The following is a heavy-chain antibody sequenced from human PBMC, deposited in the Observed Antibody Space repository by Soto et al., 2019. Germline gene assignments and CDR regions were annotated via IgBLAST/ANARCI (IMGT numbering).Heavy chain of an antibody. V-gene: IGHV1-18*01. D-gene: IGHD3-22*01. Sequence: QVQLVQSGAEVNKPGASVKVSCKASGYTFITYGVSWVRQAPGQGLDWLGWISTNNGNTRYAERLQGRVTMTTDTTTNTAYMELRNLRSDDTAVYYCARGPTDYYDNSANYFLDYWGQGTLVTVSS. CDR2: ISTNNGNT. CDR3: ARGPTDYYDNSANYFLDY. J-gene: IGHJ4*02. CDR1: GYTFITYG.